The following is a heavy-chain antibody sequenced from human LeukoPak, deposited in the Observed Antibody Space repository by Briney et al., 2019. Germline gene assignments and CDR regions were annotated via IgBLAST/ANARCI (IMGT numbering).Heavy chain of an antibody. CDR2: IYYSGST. J-gene: IGHJ4*02. D-gene: IGHD6-13*01. CDR3: ASGRIAAAVEY. Sequence: SETLSLTCTVSGGSISSYYWSWIRQPPGKGLEWIGYIYYSGSTNYNLSLKSRVTISVDTSKNQFSLKLSSVTAADTAVYYCASGRIAAAVEYWGQGTLVTVSS. V-gene: IGHV4-59*01. CDR1: GGSISSYY.